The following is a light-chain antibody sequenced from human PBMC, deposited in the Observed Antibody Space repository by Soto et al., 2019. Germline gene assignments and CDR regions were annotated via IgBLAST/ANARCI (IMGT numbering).Light chain of an antibody. CDR2: AAF. CDR3: QQLNSYPLT. Sequence: IQLTHSPSSLSASVGDRVTITCRASQGISSYLAWYQQKSGKAPKLLIYAAFTLQSGVPSRFSGSGSGTELTGTISSLQPEDFATYYCQQLNSYPLTVGGGAMVDIK. CDR1: QGISSY. V-gene: IGKV1-9*01. J-gene: IGKJ4*01.